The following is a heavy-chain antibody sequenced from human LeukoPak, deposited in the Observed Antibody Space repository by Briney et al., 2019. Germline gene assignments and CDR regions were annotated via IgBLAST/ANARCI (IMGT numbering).Heavy chain of an antibody. CDR1: GYTFTSYD. Sequence: ASVKVSCKASGYTFTSYDINWVRQATGQGLEWMGWMNPNSGNTGYAQKFQGRVTITRNTSISTAYMELSSLRSEDTAVYYCARAVYSGSYSDYWGQGTLVTVSS. D-gene: IGHD1-26*01. CDR3: ARAVYSGSYSDY. CDR2: MNPNSGNT. V-gene: IGHV1-8*03. J-gene: IGHJ4*02.